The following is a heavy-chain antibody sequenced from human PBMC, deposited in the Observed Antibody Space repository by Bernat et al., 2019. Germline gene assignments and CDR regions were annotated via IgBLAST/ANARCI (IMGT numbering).Heavy chain of an antibody. CDR3: ASAEGSGYYYGMDV. D-gene: IGHD3-22*01. Sequence: QVQLVESGGGVVQPGRSLRLSCAASGFTFSSYGMHWVRQAPGKGLEWVAVISYDGSNKYYADSVKGRFTISRDNSKNTLYLQMNSLRAEDTAVYYCASAEGSGYYYGMDVWGQGTTVTVSS. CDR1: GFTFSSYG. CDR2: ISYDGSNK. V-gene: IGHV3-30*19. J-gene: IGHJ6*02.